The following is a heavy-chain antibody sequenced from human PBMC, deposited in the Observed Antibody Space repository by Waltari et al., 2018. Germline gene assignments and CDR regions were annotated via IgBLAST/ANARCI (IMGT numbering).Heavy chain of an antibody. CDR1: GGSFRGSY. CDR3: ARTGWMGDFWSGKYYFDY. Sequence: QVQLQQWGAGLLKPSETLSLTCAVYGGSFRGSYWSWIRQPPGKGLEWIGEINHSGSTNYNPSLKSRVTISVDTSKNQFSLKLSSVTAADMAVYYCARTGWMGDFWSGKYYFDYWGQGTLVTVSS. V-gene: IGHV4-34*01. CDR2: INHSGST. D-gene: IGHD3-3*01. J-gene: IGHJ4*02.